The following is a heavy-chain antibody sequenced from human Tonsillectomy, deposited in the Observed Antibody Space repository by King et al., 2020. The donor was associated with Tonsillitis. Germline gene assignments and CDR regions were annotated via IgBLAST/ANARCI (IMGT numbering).Heavy chain of an antibody. J-gene: IGHJ4*02. CDR3: ASQDYSYGTFDY. Sequence: VQLVESGGGLVKPGGSLRLSCAASGVNFSSYNMNWVRQAPGKGLEWVSSISSSSTYIFYADSVKGRFTISRDNAKNSLYLQLNSLGAEDTAVYYCASQDYSYGTFDYWGQGTLVTVSS. CDR2: ISSSSTYI. D-gene: IGHD5-18*01. CDR1: GVNFSSYN. V-gene: IGHV3-21*01.